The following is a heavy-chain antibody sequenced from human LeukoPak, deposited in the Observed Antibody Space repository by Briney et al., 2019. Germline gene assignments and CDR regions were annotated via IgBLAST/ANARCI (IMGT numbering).Heavy chain of an antibody. V-gene: IGHV1-69*04. CDR2: IIPILGIA. Sequence: ASVKVSCKASGGTFSSYAISWVRQAPGQGLEWLGRIIPILGIANYAQKFQGRVTITADKSTSTAYMELSSLRSEDTAVYYCARELKEVGATTLNWFDPWGQGTLVTVSS. CDR1: GGTFSSYA. J-gene: IGHJ5*02. CDR3: ARELKEVGATTLNWFDP. D-gene: IGHD1-26*01.